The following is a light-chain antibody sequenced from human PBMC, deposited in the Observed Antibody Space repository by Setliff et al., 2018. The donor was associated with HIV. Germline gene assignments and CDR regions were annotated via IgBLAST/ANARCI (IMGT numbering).Light chain of an antibody. CDR2: DTS. J-gene: IGLJ1*01. Sequence: QAVVTQEPSLTVSPGGTVTLTCGSSTGAVTSGHFPYWFQQKPGQAPRTLIYDTSSKHSWTPARFSGSLLEGKAALTLSGAQPEDEADYYCLLSYSTDPYVFGTGTKVTVL. CDR1: TGAVTSGHF. V-gene: IGLV7-46*01. CDR3: LLSYSTDPYV.